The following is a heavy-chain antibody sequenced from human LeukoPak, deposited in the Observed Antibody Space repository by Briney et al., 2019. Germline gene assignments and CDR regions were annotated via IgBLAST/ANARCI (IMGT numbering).Heavy chain of an antibody. CDR1: GGSISSSNW. CDR3: ARSLMYYDILTGNAGYYFDY. J-gene: IGHJ4*02. D-gene: IGHD3-9*01. V-gene: IGHV4-4*02. CDR2: IYHSGST. Sequence: SETLSLTCAVSGGSISSSNWWSWVRQPPGKGLEWIGEIYHSGSTNYNPSLKSRVTISVDTSKNQFSPKLSSVTAADTAVYYCARSLMYYDILTGNAGYYFDYWGQGTLVTVSS.